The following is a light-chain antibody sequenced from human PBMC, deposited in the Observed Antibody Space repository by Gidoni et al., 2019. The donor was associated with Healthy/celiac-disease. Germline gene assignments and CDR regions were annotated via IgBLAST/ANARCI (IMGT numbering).Light chain of an antibody. CDR2: KDS. CDR1: ALPKQY. V-gene: IGLV3-25*03. Sequence: SYELTQPPSVSVSPGQTARITCSGDALPKQYAYWYQQKPGQAPVLVIYKDSERPSGIPDRFSGSSSGTTVTLTISGVQAEDEADYYCQSADSSGTYPVFGGGTKLTVL. CDR3: QSADSSGTYPV. J-gene: IGLJ2*01.